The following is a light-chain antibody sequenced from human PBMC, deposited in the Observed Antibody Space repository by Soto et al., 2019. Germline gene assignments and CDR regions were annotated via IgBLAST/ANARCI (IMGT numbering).Light chain of an antibody. V-gene: IGKV3-20*01. CDR1: QSINSN. J-gene: IGKJ2*01. CDR2: DAS. CDR3: QQYARPPYA. Sequence: EVVITQSPSTLSVSPGERATLSCRASQSINSNLAWYQQQPGQAPRLLLYDASSRATGIPDRVSGSGSGTDFTLTISRLEPEDFAVYYCQQYARPPYAFGQGTKVAIK.